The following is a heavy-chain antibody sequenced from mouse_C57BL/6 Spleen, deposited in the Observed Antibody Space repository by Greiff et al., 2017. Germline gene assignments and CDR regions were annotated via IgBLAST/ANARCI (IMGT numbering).Heavy chain of an antibody. J-gene: IGHJ2*01. CDR1: GYSFTGYF. V-gene: IGHV1-20*01. CDR3: ARDYYYGSSYGYFDY. Sequence: VQLKQSGPELVKPGDSVKISCKASGYSFTGYFMNWVMQSHGKSLEWIGRINPYNGDTFYNQKFKGKATLTVDKSSSTAHMELRSLTSEDSAVYYCARDYYYGSSYGYFDYWGQGTTLTVSS. CDR2: INPYNGDT. D-gene: IGHD1-1*01.